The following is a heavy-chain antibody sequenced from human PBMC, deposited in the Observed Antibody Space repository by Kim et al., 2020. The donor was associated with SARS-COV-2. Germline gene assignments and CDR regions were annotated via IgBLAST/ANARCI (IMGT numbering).Heavy chain of an antibody. D-gene: IGHD2-21*01. CDR3: ARDLGYSFDY. J-gene: IGHJ4*02. Sequence: AIFDADSVRGRFTISTDNAKNSLYLQMNSLRAEDMAVYYCARDLGYSFDYWGQGSLVTVSS. CDR2: AI. V-gene: IGHV3-48*04.